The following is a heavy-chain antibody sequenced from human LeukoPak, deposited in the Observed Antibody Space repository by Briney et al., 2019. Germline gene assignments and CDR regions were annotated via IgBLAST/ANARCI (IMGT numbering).Heavy chain of an antibody. V-gene: IGHV4-39*07. D-gene: IGHD5-18*01. CDR2: IFYTGST. CDR1: SGSITNSNYF. CDR3: ARGLVGYSYGLRSPYYYYYMDV. Sequence: SETLSLTCSVSSGSITNSNYFWGWIRQPPGKGLEWIGSIFYTGSTDYNPSLKSRVTISVDTSKNQFSLKLSSVTAADTAVYYCARGLVGYSYGLRSPYYYYYMDVWGKGTTVTVSS. J-gene: IGHJ6*03.